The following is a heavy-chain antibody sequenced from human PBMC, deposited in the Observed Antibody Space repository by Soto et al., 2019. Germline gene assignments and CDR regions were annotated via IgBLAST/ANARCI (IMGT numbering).Heavy chain of an antibody. D-gene: IGHD3-10*01. J-gene: IGHJ4*02. CDR2: INAGNGNT. Sequence: QVQLVQSGAEVKKPGASVKVSCKASGYIFSSYSLHWVRQAPGQRLEWMGWINAGNGNTKYSQKFQGRVTFTRDTSATTAYMELSSLRSEDTTVYYCASPSYSSGSYYWGQGTLVTVSS. CDR3: ASPSYSSGSYY. V-gene: IGHV1-3*01. CDR1: GYIFSSYS.